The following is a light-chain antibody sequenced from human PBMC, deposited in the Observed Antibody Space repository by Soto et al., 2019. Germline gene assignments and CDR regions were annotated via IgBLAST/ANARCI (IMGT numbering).Light chain of an antibody. CDR3: QQYGSSPPLT. V-gene: IGKV3-20*01. CDR2: GAS. CDR1: QSVSSSY. Sequence: EIVLTQSPGTLSLSPGERATLSCRASQSVSSSYLAWYQQKPGQAPRLLIYGASSRATCIPDRFSGSGSGTDVTLTISIMEPEYFAVYYCQQYGSSPPLTFGGGTKVEIK. J-gene: IGKJ4*01.